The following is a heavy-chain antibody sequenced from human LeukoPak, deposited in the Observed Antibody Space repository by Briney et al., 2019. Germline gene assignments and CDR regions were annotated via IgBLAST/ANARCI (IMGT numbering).Heavy chain of an antibody. Sequence: SVKVSCKASGGTFSSYAISWVRQAPGQGLEWMGGIIPIFGTANYAQKFQGRVTITADESTSTGYMELSSLRSEDTAVYYCARVRRDGYTHFDYWGQGTLVTVSS. J-gene: IGHJ4*02. CDR1: GGTFSSYA. D-gene: IGHD5-24*01. V-gene: IGHV1-69*13. CDR2: IIPIFGTA. CDR3: ARVRRDGYTHFDY.